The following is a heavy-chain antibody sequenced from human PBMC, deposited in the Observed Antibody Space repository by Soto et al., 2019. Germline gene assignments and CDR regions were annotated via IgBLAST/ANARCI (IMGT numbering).Heavy chain of an antibody. D-gene: IGHD2-2*01. Sequence: EVQLVESGGGLVQPGRSLRLSCAASGFTFDDYAMHWVRQAPGKGLEWVSGISWNSGSIGYADSVKGRFTISRDNAKNSLYLQMNSLRDEDTALYYCAKGAYRENWFDPWGQGTLVTVSS. J-gene: IGHJ5*02. CDR1: GFTFDDYA. CDR3: AKGAYRENWFDP. CDR2: ISWNSGSI. V-gene: IGHV3-9*01.